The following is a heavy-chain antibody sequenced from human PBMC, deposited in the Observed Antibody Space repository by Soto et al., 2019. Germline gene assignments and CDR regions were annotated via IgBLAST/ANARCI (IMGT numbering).Heavy chain of an antibody. J-gene: IGHJ6*02. Sequence: QVQLVQSGAEVKKPGASGKVSCKASGYTFTSYDINWGRQATGQGLEWIGWMNPHSGKTGYAQKFQGRVTMTRNTSISTPYMELSSLRSEVTAVYSCASYNHRWDYGRDVWGQVSTGTVSS. CDR2: MNPHSGKT. V-gene: IGHV1-8*01. CDR3: ASYNHRWDYGRDV. D-gene: IGHD1-20*01. CDR1: GYTFTSYD.